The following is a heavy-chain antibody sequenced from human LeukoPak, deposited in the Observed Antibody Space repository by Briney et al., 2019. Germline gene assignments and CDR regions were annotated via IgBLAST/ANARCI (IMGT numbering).Heavy chain of an antibody. CDR1: GFTFSSYA. CDR3: AKDYGLAYDQYNWFDP. J-gene: IGHJ5*02. D-gene: IGHD5-12*01. V-gene: IGHV3-23*01. Sequence: PGGSLRLSCAASGFTFSSYAMSWVRQAPGKGLEWVSAISGSGGSTYYADSVRGRFTISRDNSKNTLYLQMNSLRAEDTAAYYCAKDYGLAYDQYNWFDPWGQGTLVTVSS. CDR2: ISGSGGST.